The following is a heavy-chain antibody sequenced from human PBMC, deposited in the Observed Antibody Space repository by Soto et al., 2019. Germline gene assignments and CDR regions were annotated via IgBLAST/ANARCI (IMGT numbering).Heavy chain of an antibody. CDR3: ARQSYDSRRYYYAYYYYTMDV. CDR2: IYYSGNT. CDR1: GGSISSSNYY. V-gene: IGHV4-39*01. J-gene: IGHJ6*02. D-gene: IGHD3-22*01. Sequence: SETPSLTCTVSGGSISSSNYYWGWIRQPPGKGLEWIGTIYYSGNTYYNPSLKSRVTLSVDKSKSQFSVRLSSVTAADTAVYYCARQSYDSRRYYYAYYYYTMDVWGQGTAVTVSS.